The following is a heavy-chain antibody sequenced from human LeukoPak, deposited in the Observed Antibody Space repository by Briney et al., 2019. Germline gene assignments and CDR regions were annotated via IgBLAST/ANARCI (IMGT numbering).Heavy chain of an antibody. Sequence: GGSLRLSCAASGFTFSSYAMHWVRRAPGKGLEWVAVISYDGSNKYYADSVKGRFTISRDNSKKTLYLQMNRLRDEDEAVVYCSGRREFLEWLSSFDYWGQGTLVTVSS. CDR2: ISYDGSNK. CDR1: GFTFSSYA. D-gene: IGHD3-3*01. CDR3: SGRREFLEWLSSFDY. J-gene: IGHJ4*02. V-gene: IGHV3-30*01.